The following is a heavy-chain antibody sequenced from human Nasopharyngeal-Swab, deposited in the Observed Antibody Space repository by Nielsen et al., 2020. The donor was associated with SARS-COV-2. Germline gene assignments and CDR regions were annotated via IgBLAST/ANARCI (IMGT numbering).Heavy chain of an antibody. V-gene: IGHV5-51*01. J-gene: IGHJ6*02. CDR3: ARPMRPMGHYYFGMDV. CDR1: GYSFTTYW. D-gene: IGHD1-26*01. CDR2: IYPGDSNT. Sequence: GGSLRLSCKGSGYSFTTYWIGWVRQMPGKGLEWMGIIYPGDSNTRYSPSFQGQVTISVDKYSSTAYLQWSSLKASDTAIYHCARPMRPMGHYYFGMDVWGQGTTVTVSS.